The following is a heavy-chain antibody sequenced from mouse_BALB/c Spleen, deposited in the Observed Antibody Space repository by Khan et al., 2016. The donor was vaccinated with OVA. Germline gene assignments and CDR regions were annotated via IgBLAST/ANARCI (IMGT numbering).Heavy chain of an antibody. Sequence: VQLQQSGPELVKPGASVKMSCKASGYTFTSYVMHWVKQKPGQGLEWIGYIYPFNGDTLYNEKFKDKATLPSTISSSPAYMEISSLTSEGSAVDFCAPVGSYYVSFAYWGQGTLVTVSA. CDR1: GYTFTSYV. D-gene: IGHD2-12*01. CDR3: APVGSYYVSFAY. J-gene: IGHJ3*01. V-gene: IGHV1S136*01. CDR2: IYPFNGDT.